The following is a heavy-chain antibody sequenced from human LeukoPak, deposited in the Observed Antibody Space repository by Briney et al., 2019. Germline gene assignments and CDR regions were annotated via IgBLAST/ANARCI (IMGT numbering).Heavy chain of an antibody. V-gene: IGHV4-61*08. CDR1: GGSISSGDYY. CDR3: ARAGSGWPYYFDY. CDR2: IYYSGST. D-gene: IGHD6-19*01. Sequence: QPSETLSLTCTVSGGSISSGDYYWSWIRQPPGKGLEWIGYIYYSGSTNYNPSLKSRVTISVDTSKNQFSLKLSSVTAADTAVYYCARAGSGWPYYFDYWGQGTLVTVSS. J-gene: IGHJ4*02.